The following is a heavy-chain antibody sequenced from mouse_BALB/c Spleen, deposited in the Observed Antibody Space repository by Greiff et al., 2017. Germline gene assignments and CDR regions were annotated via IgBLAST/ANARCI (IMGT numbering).Heavy chain of an antibody. Sequence: EVKLMESGGGLVKPGGSLKLSCAASGFTFSSYAMSWVRQTPEKRLEWVASISSGGSTYYPDSVKGRFTISRDNARNILYLQMSSLRSEDTAMYYCARGGNCADYWGQGTTLTVSS. CDR1: GFTFSSYA. J-gene: IGHJ2*01. CDR3: ARGGNCADY. D-gene: IGHD4-1*01. V-gene: IGHV5-6-5*01. CDR2: ISSGGST.